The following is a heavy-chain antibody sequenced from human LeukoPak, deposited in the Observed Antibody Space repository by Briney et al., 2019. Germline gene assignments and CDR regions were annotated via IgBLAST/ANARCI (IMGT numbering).Heavy chain of an antibody. D-gene: IGHD5-12*01. CDR1: GFTFSSYS. V-gene: IGHV3-21*01. J-gene: IGHJ3*02. CDR2: ISSSSSYI. CDR3: ARDSKRWLPNPDAFDI. Sequence: GGSLRLSCAASGFTFSSYSMNWARQAPGKGLEWVSSISSSSSYIYYADSVKGRFTISRDNAKNSLYLQMNSLRAEDTAVYYCARDSKRWLPNPDAFDIWGQGTMVTVSS.